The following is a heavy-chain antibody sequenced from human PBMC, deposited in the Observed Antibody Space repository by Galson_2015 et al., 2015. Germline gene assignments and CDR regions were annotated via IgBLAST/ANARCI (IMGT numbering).Heavy chain of an antibody. CDR2: IYYSGST. J-gene: IGHJ2*01. D-gene: IGHD2-8*01. CDR3: ARAGSVTNDGWYFDL. V-gene: IGHV4-59*01. Sequence: YYWSWIRQPPGKGLEWIGYIYYSGSTNYNPSLKSRVTISVDTSKNQFSLKLSSVTAADTAVYYCARAGSVTNDGWYFDLWGRGTLVTVSS. CDR1: YY.